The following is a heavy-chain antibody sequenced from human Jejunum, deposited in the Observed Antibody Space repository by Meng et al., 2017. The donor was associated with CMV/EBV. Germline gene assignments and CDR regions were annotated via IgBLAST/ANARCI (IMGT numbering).Heavy chain of an antibody. CDR3: ARGGHWSRYFPD. D-gene: IGHD1-1*01. J-gene: IGHJ4*02. V-gene: IGHV4-61*01. CDR2: IYYGTT. CDR1: GGSVNSGSYY. Sequence: CSVSGGSVNSGSYYWTWIRQPPGKGLEWIGYIYYGTTNYNPSLQSRVTISGDASKNQFSLKLTSVTAADTAVYFCARGGHWSRYFPDWGQGHLVTVSS.